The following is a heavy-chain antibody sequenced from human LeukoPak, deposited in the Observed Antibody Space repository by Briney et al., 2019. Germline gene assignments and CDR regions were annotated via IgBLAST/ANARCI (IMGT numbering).Heavy chain of an antibody. CDR1: GFTVSSNY. CDR3: AREGGSDSNERAMDV. Sequence: GGSLRLSCAASGFTVSSNYMSWVRQAPGKGLEWVSVIYSGGSTYYADSVKGRFTISRDNSKNTLYLQMNSLRAEDTAVYYCAREGGSDSNERAMDVWGKGTTVTVSS. V-gene: IGHV3-66*02. D-gene: IGHD4-11*01. CDR2: IYSGGST. J-gene: IGHJ6*03.